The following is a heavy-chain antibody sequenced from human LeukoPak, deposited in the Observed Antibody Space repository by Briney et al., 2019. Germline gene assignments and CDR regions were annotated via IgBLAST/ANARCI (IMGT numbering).Heavy chain of an antibody. D-gene: IGHD3-10*01. CDR3: TTDLGTYYHGSQRLIPIDY. CDR1: GFTFSSHS. Sequence: GGSLRLSCAASGFTFSSHSMNWVRRAPGKGLEWIGRIKSKTDGETTNYAEPVRGRFTISRDDSKSAVYLQMNSLKIEDTAVYYCTTDLGTYYHGSQRLIPIDYWGQGTLVTVSS. CDR2: IKSKTDGETT. V-gene: IGHV3-15*01. J-gene: IGHJ4*02.